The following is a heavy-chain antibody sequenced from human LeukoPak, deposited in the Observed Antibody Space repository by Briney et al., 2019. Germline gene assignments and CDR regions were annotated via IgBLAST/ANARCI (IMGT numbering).Heavy chain of an antibody. CDR1: GGSISSSNYY. J-gene: IGHJ4*02. CDR3: ATIQLWFAVTPN. D-gene: IGHD5-18*01. CDR2: LYYGGNT. Sequence: PSETLSLTCTVSGGSISSSNYYWGWIRQSPGKGLEWIGSLYYGGNTYYNPSLKSRVTISVDTSKNQFSLRSTSVTAADTAVYYCATIQLWFAVTPNWGQGTLVIVSS. V-gene: IGHV4-39*01.